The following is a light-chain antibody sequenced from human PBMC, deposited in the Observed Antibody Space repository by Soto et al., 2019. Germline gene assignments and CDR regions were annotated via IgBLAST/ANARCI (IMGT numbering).Light chain of an antibody. Sequence: QSALTQPASGSGSPGQSITISCTGTSSDVGGYHYVSWYQQHPGKAPKLMIYDVSNRPSGVSNRFSGSKSGNTASLTISGLQAEDEADYYCSSYTSSSTIGVFGTGTKLTVL. J-gene: IGLJ1*01. CDR1: SSDVGGYHY. CDR2: DVS. CDR3: SSYTSSSTIGV. V-gene: IGLV2-14*01.